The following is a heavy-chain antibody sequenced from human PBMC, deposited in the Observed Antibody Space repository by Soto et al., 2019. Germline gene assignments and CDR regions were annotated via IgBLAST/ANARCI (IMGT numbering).Heavy chain of an antibody. V-gene: IGHV3-33*01. D-gene: IGHD4-4*01. CDR3: ARGNDYSNYELDY. Sequence: QVQLVESGGGVVQPGRSLRLSCAASGFTFSSYGMHWVRQAPGKGLEWVAVIWYDGSNKYYADSVKGRFTISRDNSKNTLYLQMNSLRAEDTAVYYCARGNDYSNYELDYWGQGTLVTVSS. CDR1: GFTFSSYG. CDR2: IWYDGSNK. J-gene: IGHJ4*02.